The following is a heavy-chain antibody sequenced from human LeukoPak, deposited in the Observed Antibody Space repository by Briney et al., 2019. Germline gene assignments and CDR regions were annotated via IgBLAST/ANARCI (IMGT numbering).Heavy chain of an antibody. D-gene: IGHD6-19*01. J-gene: IGHJ4*02. Sequence: SETLSLTCTVSGGTLSSYYWNWIRQPPGKGLEWIGYIHSSGSTKYNPSLKSRVTISVDTSKNQFSLKLSSVTAADRAVYYCARWYSSGWAFDYWGQGTLVTVSS. CDR1: GGTLSSYY. CDR3: ARWYSSGWAFDY. CDR2: IHSSGST. V-gene: IGHV4-59*08.